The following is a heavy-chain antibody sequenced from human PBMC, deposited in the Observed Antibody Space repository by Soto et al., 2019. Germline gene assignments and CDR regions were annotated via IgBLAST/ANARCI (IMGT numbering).Heavy chain of an antibody. D-gene: IGHD3-10*02. CDR3: AKGNQEDHMFEGRYYYYGMDV. V-gene: IGHV3-23*01. J-gene: IGHJ6*02. CDR1: GFTFSSYA. Sequence: GGSLRLSCAASGFTFSSYAMSWVRQAPGKGLEWVSAISGSGGSTYYADSVKGRFTISRDNSKNTLYLQMNSLRAEDTAVYYCAKGNQEDHMFEGRYYYYGMDVWGQGTTVTVSS. CDR2: ISGSGGST.